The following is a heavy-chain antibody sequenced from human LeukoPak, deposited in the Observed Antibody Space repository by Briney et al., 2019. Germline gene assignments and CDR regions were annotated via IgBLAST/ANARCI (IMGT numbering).Heavy chain of an antibody. D-gene: IGHD4-17*01. Sequence: EPGGSLRLSCAASGFTFSTYVMHWVRQAPGKGLEWVAVIWYDGSKKDYADSVKGRFTISSDNSKNTLYLQMNSLRAEDTAVYYCAREMNYGDYFDYWGQGTLVTVSS. J-gene: IGHJ4*02. CDR1: GFTFSTYV. CDR3: AREMNYGDYFDY. CDR2: IWYDGSKK. V-gene: IGHV3-33*01.